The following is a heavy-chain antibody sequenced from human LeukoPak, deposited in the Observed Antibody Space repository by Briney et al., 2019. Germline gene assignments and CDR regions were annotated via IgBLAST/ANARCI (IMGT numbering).Heavy chain of an antibody. D-gene: IGHD4-11*01. Sequence: ASVKVSCKASGYTFTSYDINWVRQATGQGFKWRGWMNPNSGNTGYAQKFQGRVTMTRNTSICTAYMELSSLRSEDTAVYYCARGLGGRATVVFYWGQGTLVTVSS. V-gene: IGHV1-8*01. CDR1: GYTFTSYD. CDR2: MNPNSGNT. CDR3: ARGLGGRATVVFY. J-gene: IGHJ4*02.